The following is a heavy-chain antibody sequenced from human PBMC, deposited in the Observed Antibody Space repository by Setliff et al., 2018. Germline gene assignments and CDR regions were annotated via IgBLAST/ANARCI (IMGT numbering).Heavy chain of an antibody. D-gene: IGHD2-2*01. Sequence: ASVKVSCKASGYTFTSYAMHWVRQAPGQRLEWMGWINAGNGNTKYSQKFRGRVTITRDTSASTAYMELSSLRSEDTAVYCCASLGYCSSTSCWPYYYYGMDVWGQGTTVTGLL. CDR2: INAGNGNT. CDR1: GYTFTSYA. J-gene: IGHJ6*02. CDR3: ASLGYCSSTSCWPYYYYGMDV. V-gene: IGHV1-3*01.